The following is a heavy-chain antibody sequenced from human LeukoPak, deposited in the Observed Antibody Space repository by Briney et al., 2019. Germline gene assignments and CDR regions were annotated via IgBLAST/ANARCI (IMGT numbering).Heavy chain of an antibody. CDR3: AKVALGGYNSYFDY. J-gene: IGHJ4*02. Sequence: GGSLRLSCAASGFTFSSYGMHWVRLAPGKGLEWVAFIRYDGGNKYYADSVKGRFTISRDNSKNTLYLQMNSLRAEDTAVYYCAKVALGGYNSYFDYWGQGTLVTVSS. V-gene: IGHV3-30*02. CDR2: IRYDGGNK. D-gene: IGHD5-24*01. CDR1: GFTFSSYG.